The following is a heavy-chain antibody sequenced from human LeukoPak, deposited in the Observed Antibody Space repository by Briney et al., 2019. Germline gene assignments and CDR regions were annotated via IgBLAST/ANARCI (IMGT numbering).Heavy chain of an antibody. CDR1: GFTFSSYS. D-gene: IGHD1-26*01. CDR2: ISSSSSYI. CDR3: ARGNYREATRLNWFDP. Sequence: GGSLRLSCAASGFTFSSYSMNWVRQAPGKGLEWVSSISSSSSYIYYADSVKGRYTISRDNAKNSLYLQMNSLRAEDTAVYYCARGNYREATRLNWFDPWGQGTLVTVS. J-gene: IGHJ5*02. V-gene: IGHV3-21*01.